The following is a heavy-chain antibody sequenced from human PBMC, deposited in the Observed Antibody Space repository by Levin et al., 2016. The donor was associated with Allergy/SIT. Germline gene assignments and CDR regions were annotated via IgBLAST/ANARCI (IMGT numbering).Heavy chain of an antibody. J-gene: IGHJ4*02. CDR1: GGSISSSSYY. Sequence: SETLSLTCTVSGGSISSSSYYWGWIRQPPGKGLEWIGSIYYSGSTYYNPSLKSRVTISVDTSKNQFSLKLSSVTAADTAVYYCARHTKMSGSVIDYWGQGTLVTVSS. V-gene: IGHV4-39*01. CDR2: IYYSGST. D-gene: IGHD5-12*01. CDR3: ARHTKMSGSVIDY.